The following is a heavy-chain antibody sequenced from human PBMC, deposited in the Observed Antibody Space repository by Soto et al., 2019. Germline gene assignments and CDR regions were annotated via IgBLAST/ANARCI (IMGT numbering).Heavy chain of an antibody. J-gene: IGHJ4*02. Sequence: EVQLVESGGGLVQPGGSLRLSCAASGFTFSSYWMHWIRQAPGKGLVWVSCINSDGSSTSYADSVKDRFTISRDNAKNTLYLQMNSLRAEDTAVYYCAVAVAGPTAIGYWGQGTLVTVSS. CDR2: INSDGSST. D-gene: IGHD6-19*01. CDR1: GFTFSSYW. V-gene: IGHV3-74*01. CDR3: AVAVAGPTAIGY.